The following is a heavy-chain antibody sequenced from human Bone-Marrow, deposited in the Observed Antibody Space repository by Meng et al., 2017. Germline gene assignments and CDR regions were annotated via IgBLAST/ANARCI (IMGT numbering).Heavy chain of an antibody. D-gene: IGHD3-10*01. V-gene: IGHV1-69*02. CDR1: GGTFSSYT. CDR3: ARANRELRGVIQVSSYYYYGMDV. J-gene: IGHJ6*02. CDR2: IIPILGIA. Sequence: SVKVSCKASGGTFSSYTISWVRQAPGQGLEWMGRIIPILGIANYAQKFQGRVTITADKSTSTAYMELSSLRSEDTAVYYRARANRELRGVIQVSSYYYYGMDVWGQGTTVTVSS.